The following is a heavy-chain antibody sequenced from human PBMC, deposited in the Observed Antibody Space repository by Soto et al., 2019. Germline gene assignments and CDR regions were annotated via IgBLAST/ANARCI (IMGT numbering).Heavy chain of an antibody. J-gene: IGHJ4*02. CDR3: AKESNYYDFWSGFQPIDY. D-gene: IGHD3-3*01. Sequence: GGSLILSCAASGFTLSSYGMHWVRQAPGKGLEWVAVISYDGSNKYYADSVKGRFTISRDNSKNTLYLQMNSLRAEDTAVYYCAKESNYYDFWSGFQPIDYWGQGTLVTFSS. V-gene: IGHV3-30*18. CDR1: GFTLSSYG. CDR2: ISYDGSNK.